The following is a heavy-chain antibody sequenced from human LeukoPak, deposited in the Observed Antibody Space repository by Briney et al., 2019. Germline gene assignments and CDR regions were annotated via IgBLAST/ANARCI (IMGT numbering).Heavy chain of an antibody. D-gene: IGHD1-7*01. V-gene: IGHV3-23*01. CDR3: AKDGGAPGITGTRHPFWFDP. Sequence: PGGSLRLSCAASGFTFSSYAMAWVRQSPEKGLEWVASISFRGGITYYADSVRGRLTISRDNSKNTLYLQMNSLRAEDTAVYYCAKDGGAPGITGTRHPFWFDPWGQGTLVTVSS. J-gene: IGHJ5*02. CDR1: GFTFSSYA. CDR2: ISFRGGIT.